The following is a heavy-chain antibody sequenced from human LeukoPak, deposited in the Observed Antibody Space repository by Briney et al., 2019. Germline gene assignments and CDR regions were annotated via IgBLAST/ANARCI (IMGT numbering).Heavy chain of an antibody. D-gene: IGHD1-26*01. J-gene: IGHJ4*02. Sequence: GGSLRLSCAASGFTFSSYEMNWIRQAPGKGLEWVSYISSSGSIIYYADSVKGRFTISRDNAKNSLYLQMNSLRAEDTAMYYCARDSGALDYWGQGTLVTVSS. CDR3: ARDSGALDY. CDR1: GFTFSSYE. V-gene: IGHV3-48*03. CDR2: ISSSGSII.